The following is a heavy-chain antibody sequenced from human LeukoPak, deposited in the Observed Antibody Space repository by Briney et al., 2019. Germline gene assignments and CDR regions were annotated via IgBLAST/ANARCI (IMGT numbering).Heavy chain of an antibody. D-gene: IGHD2-15*01. V-gene: IGHV4-34*01. CDR1: GGSFSNYY. Sequence: SETLSLTCAVFGGSFSNYYLHWIRQPPGKGLGWIGEIDHSGRTKYNPSLKSRVTVSVDTSKNQFSLKLSSVTAADTAVFFCARWDDGWYDAFDIWGQGTLVTVSS. CDR2: IDHSGRT. J-gene: IGHJ3*02. CDR3: ARWDDGWYDAFDI.